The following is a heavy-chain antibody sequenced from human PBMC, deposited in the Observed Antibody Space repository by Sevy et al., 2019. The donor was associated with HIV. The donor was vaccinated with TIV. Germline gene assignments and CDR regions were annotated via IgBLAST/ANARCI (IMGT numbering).Heavy chain of an antibody. J-gene: IGHJ4*02. CDR3: AKTGSYGSGSYYGFDY. CDR1: GFTFSSYG. V-gene: IGHV3-30*18. CDR2: ISYDGSNK. Sequence: GGSLRLSCAASGFTFSSYGMHWVRQALGKGLEWVAVISYDGSNKYYADSVKGRFTISRDNSKNTLYLQMNSLRAEDTAVYYCAKTGSYGSGSYYGFDYWGQGTLVTVSS. D-gene: IGHD3-10*01.